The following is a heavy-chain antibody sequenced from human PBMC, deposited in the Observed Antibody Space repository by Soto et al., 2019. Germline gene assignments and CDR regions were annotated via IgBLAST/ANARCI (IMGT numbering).Heavy chain of an antibody. CDR2: ISAYNGNT. CDR3: ARVGVVVVPAAIEVDWFDP. Sequence: ASVKVSCKASGGTLSSYAISWVRQAPGQGLEWMGWISAYNGNTNYAQKLQGRVTMTTDTSTSTAYMELRSLRSDDTAVYYCARVGVVVVPAAIEVDWFDPWGQGTLVTVSS. V-gene: IGHV1-18*01. D-gene: IGHD2-2*02. J-gene: IGHJ5*02. CDR1: GGTLSSYA.